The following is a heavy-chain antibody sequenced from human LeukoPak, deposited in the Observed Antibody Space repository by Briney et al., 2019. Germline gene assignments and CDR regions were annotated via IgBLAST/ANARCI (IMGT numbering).Heavy chain of an antibody. Sequence: LSLTCTVSGGSIRSSYYYWGWIRQAPGKGLEWVGHTRNKANNYATEYAASVKGRFTISRDDSRNSVYLQMNSLKTEDTAVYYCTRWRSGTSDWGQGTLVTVSS. CDR2: TRNKANNYAT. J-gene: IGHJ4*02. V-gene: IGHV3-72*01. D-gene: IGHD4-23*01. CDR3: TRWRSGTSD. CDR1: GGSIRSSYYY.